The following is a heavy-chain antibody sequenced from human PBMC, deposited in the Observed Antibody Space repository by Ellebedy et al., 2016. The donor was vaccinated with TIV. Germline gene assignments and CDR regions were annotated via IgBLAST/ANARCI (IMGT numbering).Heavy chain of an antibody. CDR1: GGSFNGYY. D-gene: IGHD4-17*01. CDR2: INHSGST. Sequence: GSLRLSCDVYGGSFNGYYWSWIRQPPGKGLEWIGEINHSGSTNYNPSLKSRVTISVDTSKNQFSLKLSSVTAADTAVYYCARARGISRVKGDYGGNWFDPWGQGTLVTVSS. CDR3: ARARGISRVKGDYGGNWFDP. J-gene: IGHJ5*02. V-gene: IGHV4-34*01.